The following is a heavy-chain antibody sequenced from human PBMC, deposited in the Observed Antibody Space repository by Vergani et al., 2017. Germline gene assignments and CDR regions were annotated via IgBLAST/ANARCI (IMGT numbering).Heavy chain of an antibody. J-gene: IGHJ3*02. Sequence: QVQLQQWGAGLLKPSETLSLTCAVYGGSFSGYYWSWIRQPPGKGLEWIGEINHRGSTNYNPSLKSRVTISVDTSKNQFSLKLSSVTAADTAVYYCARPTRPSWRLSAFDIWGQGTMVTVSS. CDR2: INHRGST. D-gene: IGHD2-21*02. CDR1: GGSFSGYY. V-gene: IGHV4-34*01. CDR3: ARPTRPSWRLSAFDI.